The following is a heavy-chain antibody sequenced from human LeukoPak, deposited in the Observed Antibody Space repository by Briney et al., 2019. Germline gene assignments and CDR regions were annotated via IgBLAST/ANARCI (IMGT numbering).Heavy chain of an antibody. J-gene: IGHJ2*01. V-gene: IGHV4-59*10. Sequence: SETLSLTCAVYGGSFSGYYWSWIRQPAGKGLEWIGRIYTSGSTNYNPSLKSRVTMSVDTSKNQFSLKLSSVTAADTAVYYCARGADILTGYYDWYFDLWGRGTLVTVSS. CDR2: IYTSGST. CDR1: GGSFSGYY. D-gene: IGHD3-9*01. CDR3: ARGADILTGYYDWYFDL.